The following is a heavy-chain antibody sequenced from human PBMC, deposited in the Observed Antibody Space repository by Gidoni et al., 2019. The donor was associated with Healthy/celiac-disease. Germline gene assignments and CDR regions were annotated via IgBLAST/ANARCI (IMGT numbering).Heavy chain of an antibody. CDR3: ARTPFNWNYFLYYYGMDV. V-gene: IGHV3-53*01. Sequence: EVQLVESGGGLIQPGGSLRLSCAASGFTVSRNYMSWVRQAPGQGLEWVSVIYSGGSTYYADSVKGRFTISRDNSKNTLYLQMNSLRAEDTAVYYCARTPFNWNYFLYYYGMDVWGQGTTVTVSS. CDR2: IYSGGST. CDR1: GFTVSRNY. J-gene: IGHJ6*02. D-gene: IGHD1-7*01.